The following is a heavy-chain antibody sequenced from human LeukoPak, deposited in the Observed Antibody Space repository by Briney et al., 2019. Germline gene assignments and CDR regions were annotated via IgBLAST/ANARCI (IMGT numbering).Heavy chain of an antibody. CDR3: ARDEGNWGFDY. CDR1: GYTFTSYG. J-gene: IGHJ4*02. Sequence: ASVKVSCKASGYTFTSYGISWVRQAPGQGLEWMGWISAYNGNTNYAQKLQGRVTMTRNTSISTAYMELSRLRSDDTAVYYCARDEGNWGFDYWGQGTLVTVSS. D-gene: IGHD7-27*01. CDR2: ISAYNGNT. V-gene: IGHV1-18*01.